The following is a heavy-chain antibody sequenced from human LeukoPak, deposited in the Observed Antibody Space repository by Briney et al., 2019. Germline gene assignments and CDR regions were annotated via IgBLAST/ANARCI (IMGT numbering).Heavy chain of an antibody. J-gene: IGHJ4*02. Sequence: PSETLSLTCTVSGGSISSYYWSWIRQPPGKGLGWIGYIYYTGSTNYNPSLKSRVTISVDTSKNQSSLKLSSVTAADTAVYYCARANSGSYYAFAYWCQGTLVTVSS. CDR1: GGSISSYY. CDR3: ARANSGSYYAFAY. V-gene: IGHV4-59*01. CDR2: IYYTGST. D-gene: IGHD1-26*01.